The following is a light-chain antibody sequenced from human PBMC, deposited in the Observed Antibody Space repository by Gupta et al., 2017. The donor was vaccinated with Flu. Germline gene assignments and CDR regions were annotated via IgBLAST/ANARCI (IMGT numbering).Light chain of an antibody. V-gene: IGKV3-15*01. J-gene: IGKJ2*01. Sequence: EIVMTQSPATLSVSPGESATLSCRASQSVSSNLAWYQQKPGQAPRLLIYGASTRATGIPARFSGSGSGTXFTLTIXSRQSEDFAVYYCQHENNCPFTFGXGTKLDIK. CDR3: QHENNCPFT. CDR2: GAS. CDR1: QSVSSN.